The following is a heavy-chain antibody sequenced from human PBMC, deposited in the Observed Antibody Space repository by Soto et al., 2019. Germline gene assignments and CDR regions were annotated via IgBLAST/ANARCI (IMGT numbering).Heavy chain of an antibody. D-gene: IGHD2-21*01. V-gene: IGHV4-59*08. CDR3: ARLSTTMLLIEGLYI. Sequence: SATLSLPCTVPGDSISCYKWNCIRQPPGKGLELIGDIYYSGSTNYNPSLKSRVTISVDTSKNQFSLKLSSVTAADTAVYYCARLSTTMLLIEGLYIWGRGTMVT. J-gene: IGHJ3*02. CDR1: GDSISCYK. CDR2: IYYSGST.